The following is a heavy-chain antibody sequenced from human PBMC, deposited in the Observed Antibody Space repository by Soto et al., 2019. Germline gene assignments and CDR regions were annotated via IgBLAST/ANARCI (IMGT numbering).Heavy chain of an antibody. D-gene: IGHD4-17*01. CDR1: GFTFSSCA. CDR3: ARDQTTGDWFDA. Sequence: GGSLRLSCSASGFTFSSCAMHWVRQASGKGPEYVSGISNNGGRTYYADSVKDRFTISRDNTKNTLYLQMNSLSADDTAVYYCARDQTTGDWFDAWGQGTLVTVSS. J-gene: IGHJ5*02. CDR2: ISNNGGRT. V-gene: IGHV3-64*04.